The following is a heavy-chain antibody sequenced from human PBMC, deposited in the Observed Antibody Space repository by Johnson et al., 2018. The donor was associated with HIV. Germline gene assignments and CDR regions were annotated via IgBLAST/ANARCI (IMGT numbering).Heavy chain of an antibody. D-gene: IGHD2-21*01. CDR1: GFTFSSYA. V-gene: IGHV3-30*04. J-gene: IGHJ3*02. CDR3: ARERRAGVKGAFDI. CDR2: ISYDGSNK. Sequence: QVQLVESGGDLVQPGGSLRLSCAASGFTFSSYAMHWVRQAPGKGLEWVAVISYDGSNKYYADSVKGRFTISRDNSKNTLYLQMNSLRAEDTAVYYCARERRAGVKGAFDIWGQGTMVTVSS.